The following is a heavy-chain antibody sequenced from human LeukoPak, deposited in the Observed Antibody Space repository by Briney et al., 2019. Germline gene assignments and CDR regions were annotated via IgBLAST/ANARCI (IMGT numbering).Heavy chain of an antibody. CDR1: GGSFSGYY. CDR2: INHSGSS. CDR3: ARSYNRVVLLYY. D-gene: IGHD3-10*01. Sequence: SETLSLTCAVYGGSFSGYYWTWIRQPPGKGLEWIGEINHSGSSNYNPSLKRRVTISVDTSKNQFSLKLTSVTAADTAVYYCARSYNRVVLLYYWGQGTLVTVSS. J-gene: IGHJ4*02. V-gene: IGHV4-34*01.